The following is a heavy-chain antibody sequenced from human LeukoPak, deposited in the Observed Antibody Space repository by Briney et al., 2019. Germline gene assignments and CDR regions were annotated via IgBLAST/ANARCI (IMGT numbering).Heavy chain of an antibody. CDR3: ARDYGDYPYYYYYMDA. D-gene: IGHD4-17*01. CDR1: GFTFSSYS. J-gene: IGHJ6*03. V-gene: IGHV3-21*01. CDR2: ISSSSSYI. Sequence: KAGGSLRLSCAASGFTFSSYSMNWVRQAPGKGLEWVSSISSSSSYIYYADSVKGRFTISRDNAKNSLYLQMNSLRAEDTAVYYCARDYGDYPYYYYYMDAWGKGTTVTVSS.